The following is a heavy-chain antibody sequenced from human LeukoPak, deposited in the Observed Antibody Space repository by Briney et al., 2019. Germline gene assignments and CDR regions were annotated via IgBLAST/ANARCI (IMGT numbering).Heavy chain of an antibody. D-gene: IGHD1-26*01. CDR3: AKLIVGATTVGYAFDI. V-gene: IGHV3-30*18. Sequence: GGSLRLSCAASGFTFSSYGMHWVRQAPGKGLEWVAVISYDGSNKYYADSVKGRFTISRDNSKNTLYLQMNSLRAEDTAVYYCAKLIVGATTVGYAFDIWGQGTMVTVSS. CDR2: ISYDGSNK. CDR1: GFTFSSYG. J-gene: IGHJ3*02.